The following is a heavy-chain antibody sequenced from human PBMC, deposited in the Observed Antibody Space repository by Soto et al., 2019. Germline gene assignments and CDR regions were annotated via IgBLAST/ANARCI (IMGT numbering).Heavy chain of an antibody. CDR2: INPKSGAT. Sequence: ASVKISCKASGYRFTGYGLHWVRQAPGQGLQWMGWINPKSGATDYAQKFLGRVTMTREMSTNTAYLELSGLRSDDTANDTAVYYCAKSNYGGDDYFHYGLEGWGQGTKVTVS. J-gene: IGHJ6*02. D-gene: IGHD2-21*02. V-gene: IGHV1-2*02. CDR3: VYYCAKSNYGGDDYFHYGLEG. CDR1: GYRFTGYG.